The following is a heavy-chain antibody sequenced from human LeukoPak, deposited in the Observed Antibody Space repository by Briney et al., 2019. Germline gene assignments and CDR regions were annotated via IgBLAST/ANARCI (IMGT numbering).Heavy chain of an antibody. D-gene: IGHD3-3*01. CDR1: GGSISSGGYY. CDR2: IYYSGST. V-gene: IGHV4-31*03. J-gene: IGHJ5*02. Sequence: SETLSLTCTVSGGSISSGGYYWSWIRQHPGKGLEWIGYIYYSGSTYYNPSLKSRVTISVDTSKNQFSLKLSSVTAADTAVYYCAAGRDSWSGHNWFDPWGQGTLVTVSS. CDR3: AAGRDSWSGHNWFDP.